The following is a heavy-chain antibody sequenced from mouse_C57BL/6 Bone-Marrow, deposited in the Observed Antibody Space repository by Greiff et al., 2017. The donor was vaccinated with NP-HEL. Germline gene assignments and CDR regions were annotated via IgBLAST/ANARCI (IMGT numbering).Heavy chain of an antibody. CDR3: AREDWVYFDY. CDR2: ISYDGST. V-gene: IGHV3-6*01. J-gene: IGHJ2*01. CDR1: GYSITSGYY. Sequence: DVQLQESGPGLVKPSQSLSLTCSVTGYSITSGYYWNWIRQFPGNKLEWMGYISYDGSTTYNPSLKNRISITRDTSKNQFFLKLNSVTTEDTATYYCAREDWVYFDYWGQGTTLTVSS. D-gene: IGHD4-1*01.